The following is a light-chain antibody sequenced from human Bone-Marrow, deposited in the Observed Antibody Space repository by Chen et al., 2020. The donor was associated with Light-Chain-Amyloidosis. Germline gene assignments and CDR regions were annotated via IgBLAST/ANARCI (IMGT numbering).Light chain of an antibody. CDR1: PTISCNY. CDR2: GSS. CDR3: QQYGTSPLT. Sequence: IVCTQPPGPLSFSPGEGANLSCRASPTISCNYLTWYQQKFGQAPRLLIYGSSSRATGIPDRFTDSGSGTDFTLTINRLEPEDVAMYYCQQYGTSPLTFGGGTKVEIK. V-gene: IGKV3-20*01. J-gene: IGKJ4*01.